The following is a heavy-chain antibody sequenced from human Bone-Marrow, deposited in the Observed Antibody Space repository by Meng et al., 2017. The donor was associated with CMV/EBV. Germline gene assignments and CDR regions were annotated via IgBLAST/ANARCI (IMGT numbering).Heavy chain of an antibody. V-gene: IGHV4-39*07. CDR1: GDSINSKIYY. D-gene: IGHD2-2*01. J-gene: IGHJ5*02. CDR2: VFSSGGT. Sequence: SETLSLTCTVSGDSINSKIYYWGWVRQPPGKGLEWIGSVFSSGGTSHEPSLNSRVPISVDTSRNQSSLKLRSVTAADTAVYYCVRDRCSAASCYLVHVGTWFDPWGQGTLVTVSS. CDR3: VRDRCSAASCYLVHVGTWFDP.